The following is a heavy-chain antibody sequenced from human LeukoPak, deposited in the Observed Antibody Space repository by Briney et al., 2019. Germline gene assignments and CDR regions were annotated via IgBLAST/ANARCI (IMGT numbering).Heavy chain of an antibody. D-gene: IGHD2-15*01. CDR2: INAGNGNT. J-gene: IGHJ5*02. CDR1: GYTFTSYA. V-gene: IGHV1-3*01. Sequence: ASVKVSCKASGYTFTSYAMHWVRQAPGQRLEWMGWINAGNGNTKYSRKFQGRVTITRDTSASTAYMELSSLRSEDTAVYYCARSIPRYCSGGSCSNWFDPWGQGTLVTVSS. CDR3: ARSIPRYCSGGSCSNWFDP.